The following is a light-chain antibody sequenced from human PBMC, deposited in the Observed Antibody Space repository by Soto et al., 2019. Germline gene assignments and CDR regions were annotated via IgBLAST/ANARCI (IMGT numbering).Light chain of an antibody. V-gene: IGKV3-20*01. Sequence: VLTQSPGTLSLSPGDRATLSCRSSQRVSGSSLAWYQQKPGQAPRVLFYGATTRATGVPDRFSANGSGADFTLTISRLEPGDFGVYHCQQYGNSPSFGPGTNLEIK. CDR3: QQYGNSPS. CDR2: GAT. J-gene: IGKJ2*01. CDR1: QRVSGSS.